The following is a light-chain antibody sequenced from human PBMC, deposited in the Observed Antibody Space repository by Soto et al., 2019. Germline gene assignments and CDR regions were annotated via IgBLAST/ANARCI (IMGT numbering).Light chain of an antibody. J-gene: IGLJ3*02. CDR3: QSYDTSLSASGV. CDR1: SSNIGAGFD. V-gene: IGLV1-40*01. CDR2: GNT. Sequence: QSVLTQPPSASGAPGQTVTISCTGSSSNIGAGFDVHWYQHVPGTAPKLLIYGNTDRPSGVPDRFSGSKSGTSASLAITGLQPDDEADYYCQSYDTSLSASGVFGGGTKVTVL.